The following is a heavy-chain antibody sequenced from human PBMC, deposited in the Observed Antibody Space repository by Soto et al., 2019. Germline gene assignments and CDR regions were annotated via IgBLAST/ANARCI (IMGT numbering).Heavy chain of an antibody. CDR2: ISYDGSNK. Sequence: QVQLVESGGGVVQPGRSLRLSCAASGFTFSSYGMHWVRQAPGKVLVWVAVISYDGSNKYYADSVKGRFTISRDNSKNTLYLQMNSLRAEDTAVYYCATDFITIFGVAKGDGMDVWGQGTTVTVSS. D-gene: IGHD3-3*01. CDR3: ATDFITIFGVAKGDGMDV. CDR1: GFTFSSYG. V-gene: IGHV3-30*03. J-gene: IGHJ6*02.